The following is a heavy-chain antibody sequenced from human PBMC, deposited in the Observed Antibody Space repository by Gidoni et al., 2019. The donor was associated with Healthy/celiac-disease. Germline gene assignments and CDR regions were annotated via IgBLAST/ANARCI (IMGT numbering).Heavy chain of an antibody. J-gene: IGHJ4*02. CDR2: IRYDGSNK. CDR1: GFTFSSYG. CDR3: AKDVAVAGVPFDY. V-gene: IGHV3-30*02. Sequence: QVQLVESGGGVVQPGRSLRLSCAASGFTFSSYGMHWVRQAPGKGLEWVAFIRYDGSNKYYADSVKGRFTISRDNSKNTLYLQMNSLRAEDTAVYYCAKDVAVAGVPFDYWGQGTLVTVSS. D-gene: IGHD6-19*01.